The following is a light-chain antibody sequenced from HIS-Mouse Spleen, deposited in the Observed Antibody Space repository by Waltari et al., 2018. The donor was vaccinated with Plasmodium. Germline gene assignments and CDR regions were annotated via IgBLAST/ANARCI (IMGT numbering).Light chain of an antibody. J-gene: IGLJ3*02. Sequence: SYALTQPPSVSVSPGQTARITCSGDALPTKYAYWYQQKSGQAPLLVIYEDSKRPSGIPERFSGSSSGTMATLTISGAQVEDEADYYCYSTDSSGNHRVFGGGTKLTVL. CDR3: YSTDSSGNHRV. CDR1: ALPTKY. CDR2: EDS. V-gene: IGLV3-10*01.